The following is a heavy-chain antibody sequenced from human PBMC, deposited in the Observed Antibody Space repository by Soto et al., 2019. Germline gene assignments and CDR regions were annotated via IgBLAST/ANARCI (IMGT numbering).Heavy chain of an antibody. Sequence: PGESLKISCKGSGYSFTSYWIVWVRQMPGKGLEWMGIIYPGDSDTRYSPSFQGQVTISADKSISTAYLQWSSLKASDTAMCYCARRFDFWSGPGSYYYGLDVWGQGTTVTVSS. CDR1: GYSFTSYW. V-gene: IGHV5-51*01. J-gene: IGHJ6*02. CDR2: IYPGDSDT. D-gene: IGHD3-3*01. CDR3: ARRFDFWSGPGSYYYGLDV.